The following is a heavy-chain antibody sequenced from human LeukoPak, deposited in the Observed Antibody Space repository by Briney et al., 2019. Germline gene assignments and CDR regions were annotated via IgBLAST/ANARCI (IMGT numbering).Heavy chain of an antibody. CDR1: GGSISSYY. D-gene: IGHD6-13*01. J-gene: IGHJ5*02. V-gene: IGHV4-59*01. CDR2: IYYSGST. Sequence: SETLSLTCTVSGGSISSYYWSWIRQPPGKGLEWIGHIYYSGSTNYNPSLTSRVTISVDTSKNQFSLKLSSVTAADTAVYYSARGYSSNWYSGFDPWGQGTLVTVSS. CDR3: ARGYSSNWYSGFDP.